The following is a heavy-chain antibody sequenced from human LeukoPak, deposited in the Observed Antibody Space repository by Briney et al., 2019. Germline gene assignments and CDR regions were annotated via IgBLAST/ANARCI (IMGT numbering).Heavy chain of an antibody. CDR2: IKQDGSEK. D-gene: IGHD3-22*01. V-gene: IGHV3-7*01. J-gene: IGHJ4*02. CDR1: GFTFSSYW. Sequence: TGGSLRPSCAASGFTFSSYWMSWVRQAPGKGLEWVANIKQDGSEKYYVDSVKGRFTISRDNAKNSLYLQMNSLRAEDTAVYYCARDRTITMIVVVTNRRGFDYWGQGTLVTVSS. CDR3: ARDRTITMIVVVTNRRGFDY.